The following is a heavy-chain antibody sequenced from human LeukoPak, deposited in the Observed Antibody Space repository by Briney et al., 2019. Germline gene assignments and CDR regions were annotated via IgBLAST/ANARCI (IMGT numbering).Heavy chain of an antibody. CDR3: TKAACFCTRTRCSKYFQH. CDR1: GFTFSTFA. CDR2: ISGSGGTT. Sequence: PGGSLRLSCAASGFTFSTFALHWVRQAPGKGLEWLSSISGSGGTTYHADSVKGRFAISRDNSKNTLYLQMNSLRAEDTAVYYCTKAACFCTRTRCSKYFQHWGQGTLVTVSS. D-gene: IGHD2-2*01. V-gene: IGHV3-23*01. J-gene: IGHJ1*01.